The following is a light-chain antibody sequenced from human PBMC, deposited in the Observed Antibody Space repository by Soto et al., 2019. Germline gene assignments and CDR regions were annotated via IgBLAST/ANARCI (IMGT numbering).Light chain of an antibody. CDR3: QQSYTSPWT. CDR2: GAS. J-gene: IGKJ1*01. CDR1: QNSAEY. Sequence: DVQMIQSPSYLSASVGDRVSITCRASQNSAEYFNSYQHKRGKAPDLLIFGASSLEDGVPSRFSGSRSGTRFTLTIPSLQPEDFVTYNCQQSYTSPWTFGQGTKVDI. V-gene: IGKV1-39*01.